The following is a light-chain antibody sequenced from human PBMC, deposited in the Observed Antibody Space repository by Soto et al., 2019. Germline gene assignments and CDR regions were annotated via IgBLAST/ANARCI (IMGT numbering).Light chain of an antibody. Sequence: QTVLTQPPSVSGAPGQRVTISCTGSSSNIGAGYNVHWYQQLPGTAPKLLIYGNSNRPSGVPDRFSGSKSGTSASLAITGLQADHDADYYCQSYDSSLSGAVCGTGTKLTVL. CDR3: QSYDSSLSGAV. CDR2: GNS. J-gene: IGLJ1*01. V-gene: IGLV1-40*01. CDR1: SSNIGAGYN.